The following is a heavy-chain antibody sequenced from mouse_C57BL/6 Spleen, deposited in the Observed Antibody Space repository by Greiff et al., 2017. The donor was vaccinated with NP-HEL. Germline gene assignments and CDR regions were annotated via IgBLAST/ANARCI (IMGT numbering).Heavy chain of an antibody. CDR1: GYTFTSYW. CDR2: IDPSDSYT. Sequence: QVQLQQPGAELVRPGTSVKLSCKASGYTFTSYWMHWVKQRPGQGLEWIGVIDPSDSYTNYNQKFKGKATLTVDTSSSTAYMQLSSLTSEDSAVYYCARPTTVPSFDYWGQGTTLTVSS. CDR3: ARPTTVPSFDY. D-gene: IGHD1-1*01. J-gene: IGHJ2*01. V-gene: IGHV1-59*01.